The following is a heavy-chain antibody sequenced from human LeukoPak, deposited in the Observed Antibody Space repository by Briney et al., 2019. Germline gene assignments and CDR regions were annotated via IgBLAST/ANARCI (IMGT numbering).Heavy chain of an antibody. CDR3: ARGDVPAGSGGSWFDP. D-gene: IGHD2-2*01. V-gene: IGHV1-18*01. J-gene: IGHJ5*02. CDR1: GYTFTSYG. CDR2: ISAYNGNT. Sequence: RASVKVSCKASGYTFTSYGISWVRQAPGQGLEWMGWISAYNGNTNYAQKLQGRVTMTTDTSTSTAYMELRSLRSDDTAVYYCARGDVPAGSGGSWFDPWGQGTLVTVSS.